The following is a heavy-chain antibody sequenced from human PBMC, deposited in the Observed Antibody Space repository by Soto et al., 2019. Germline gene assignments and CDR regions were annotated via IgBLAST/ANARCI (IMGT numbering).Heavy chain of an antibody. V-gene: IGHV4-61*01. CDR3: ARGNYDSSGYYNWFDP. J-gene: IGHJ5*02. CDR2: IYYSGST. CDR1: GCSVSCGSYY. Sequence: SETLSLTCTVSGCSVSCGSYYWSWIRQPPGKGLEWIGYIYYSGSTNYNPSLKSRVTISVDTSKNQFSLKLSSVTAADTAVYYCARGNYDSSGYYNWFDPWGQGTLVTVSS. D-gene: IGHD3-22*01.